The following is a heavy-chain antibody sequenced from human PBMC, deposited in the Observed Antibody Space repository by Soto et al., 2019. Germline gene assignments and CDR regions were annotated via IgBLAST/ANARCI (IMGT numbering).Heavy chain of an antibody. CDR2: ISYDGSNK. V-gene: IGHV3-30-3*01. CDR1: GFTFSSYA. Sequence: PGGSLRLSCAASGFTFSSYAMHWVRQAPGKGLEWVAVISYDGSNKYYADSVKGRFTISRDNSKNTLYLQMNSLRAEDTAVYYCARGLDDSSGYYYFDYWGQGALVTVSS. CDR3: ARGLDDSSGYYYFDY. J-gene: IGHJ4*02. D-gene: IGHD3-22*01.